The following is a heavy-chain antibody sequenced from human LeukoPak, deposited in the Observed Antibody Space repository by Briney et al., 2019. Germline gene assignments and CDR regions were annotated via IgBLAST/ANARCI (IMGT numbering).Heavy chain of an antibody. CDR2: INPNSGGT. CDR3: ARGIRKDYDILTPHLINWFDP. Sequence: ASVKVSCKASGYTFTGYYMHWVRQAPGQRLEWMGWINPNSGGTNYAQKFQGWVTMTRDTSISTAYMELSRLRSDDTAVYYCARGIRKDYDILTPHLINWFDPWGQGTLVTVSS. D-gene: IGHD3-9*01. CDR1: GYTFTGYY. V-gene: IGHV1-2*04. J-gene: IGHJ5*02.